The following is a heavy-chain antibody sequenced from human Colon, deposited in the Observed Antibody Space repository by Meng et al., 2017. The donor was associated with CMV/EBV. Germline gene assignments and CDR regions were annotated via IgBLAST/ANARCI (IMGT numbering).Heavy chain of an antibody. CDR2: IYYSGST. Sequence: SETLSLTCTVSGGSVSSGSYHWSWIRQPPGKGLEWIGYIYYSGSTNYNPSLKSRVTISVDTSKNQFSLKLNSVTAADTAVYYCARASGFVEFFYWGQGTLVTVSS. CDR1: GGSVSSGSYH. J-gene: IGHJ4*02. V-gene: IGHV4-61*01. CDR3: ARASGFVEFFY. D-gene: IGHD3-10*01.